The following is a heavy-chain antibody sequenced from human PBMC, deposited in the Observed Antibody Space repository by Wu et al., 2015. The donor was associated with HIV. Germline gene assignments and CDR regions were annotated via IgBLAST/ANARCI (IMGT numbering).Heavy chain of an antibody. CDR3: TRSRFAGSSDTWY. J-gene: IGHJ2*01. V-gene: IGHV1-69*13. D-gene: IGHD1-14*01. CDR2: IVPLFDAP. Sequence: QVQLVQSGAEVKKPGSSVRVSCKASGGTFSTYAISWVRQAPGRGLEWMGRIVPLFDAPNYAQRFHDRLTITADGSTTTAYMELRNLRSEDTAVYFCTRSRFAGSSDTWY. CDR1: GGTFSTYA.